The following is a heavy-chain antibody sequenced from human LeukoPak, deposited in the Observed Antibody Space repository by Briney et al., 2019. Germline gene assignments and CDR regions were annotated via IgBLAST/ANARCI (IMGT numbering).Heavy chain of an antibody. V-gene: IGHV1-46*01. J-gene: IGHJ5*02. CDR3: ARGSTVTTFQGCGDP. D-gene: IGHD4-17*01. Sequence: GASVKVSCKASGYTFTNYYIHWVRQAPGQGLEWMGVINPNGGSTSYAQKFQGRVTMTRDTSTSTVYMELSRLRAEVTAVNYVARGSTVTTFQGCGDPWGQGTLVTVSS. CDR1: GYTFTNYY. CDR2: INPNGGST.